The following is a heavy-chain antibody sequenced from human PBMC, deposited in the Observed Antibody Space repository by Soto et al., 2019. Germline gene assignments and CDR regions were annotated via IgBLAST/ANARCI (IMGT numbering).Heavy chain of an antibody. V-gene: IGHV4-39*01. CDR1: SASLSSSTYY. CDR3: ASSSPFHN. D-gene: IGHD6-6*01. Sequence: SDTLSLTCSVSSASLSSSTYYWSWIRQPPGRGPEWIGSIYYSGNTYYKQSLKSRVSISIDTSRNQFSLKLTSVTAADTGVYYCASSSPFHNWGPGILVNVSS. J-gene: IGHJ4*02. CDR2: IYYSGNT.